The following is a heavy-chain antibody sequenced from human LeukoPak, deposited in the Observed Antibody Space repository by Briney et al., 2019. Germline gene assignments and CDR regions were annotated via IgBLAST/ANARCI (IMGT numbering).Heavy chain of an antibody. J-gene: IGHJ4*02. V-gene: IGHV1-18*01. D-gene: IGHD1-26*01. CDR3: ARSGRGTYYYFDL. Sequence: ASVKVSCKASNYPFTRYGISWVRQAPGQGLEWMGWISGSNGNTNYTQKFQGRVSMTADASTGTAYLELRSLRSDDTAVYYCARSGRGTYYYFDLWGQGTLVTVSS. CDR2: ISGSNGNT. CDR1: NYPFTRYG.